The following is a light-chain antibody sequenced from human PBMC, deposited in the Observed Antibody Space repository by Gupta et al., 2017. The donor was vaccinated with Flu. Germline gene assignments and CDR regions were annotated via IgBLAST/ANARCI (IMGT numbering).Light chain of an antibody. Sequence: QSVLTQPPSVSGAPGQRVTIPCPGGSSNIGAGYDVHWYQQLPGTAPKLLIYGNSNRPSGVPDRFSGSKSGTSASLAITGLQAEDEADYYCQSYDSSLSGGVFGTGTKVTVL. CDR1: SSNIGAGYD. J-gene: IGLJ1*01. CDR2: GNS. V-gene: IGLV1-40*01. CDR3: QSYDSSLSGGV.